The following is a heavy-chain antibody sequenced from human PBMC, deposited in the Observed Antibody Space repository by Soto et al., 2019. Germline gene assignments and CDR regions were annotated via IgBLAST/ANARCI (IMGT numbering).Heavy chain of an antibody. D-gene: IGHD6-13*01. CDR3: AREGSSWPQDY. CDR1: GYTFTGYY. V-gene: IGHV1-2*02. J-gene: IGHJ4*02. CDR2: INPNSGGT. Sequence: GASVKVSCKACGYTFTGYYMHWVRQAPRQVLEWMGWINPNSGGTNYAQKFQGRVTMTRDTSISTAYMELSRLRSDDTAVYYCAREGSSWPQDYWGQGTLVTVSS.